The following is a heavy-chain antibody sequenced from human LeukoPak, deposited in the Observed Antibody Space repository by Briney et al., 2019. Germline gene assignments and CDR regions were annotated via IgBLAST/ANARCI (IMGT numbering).Heavy chain of an antibody. CDR3: ARLPDYYSRHGAPG. CDR2: INHYVST. Sequence: SETLSLTCAVYGESLSNYYWSWIRQPPGRGLEWIGEINHYVSTNYNPSLKSRITISVDTSKNQFSLKLSSVTAADTAVYYCARLPDYYSRHGAPGWGQGTLVTVSS. CDR1: GESLSNYY. D-gene: IGHD3-10*01. V-gene: IGHV4-34*01. J-gene: IGHJ4*02.